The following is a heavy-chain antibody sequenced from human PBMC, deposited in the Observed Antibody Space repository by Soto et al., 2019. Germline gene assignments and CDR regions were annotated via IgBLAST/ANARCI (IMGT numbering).Heavy chain of an antibody. D-gene: IGHD4-17*01. CDR3: ARHQLNGDYYYGMDV. Sequence: GESLKISCKGSGYSFTSYWISWVRQMPGKGLEWMGRIDPSDSYTNYSPSFQGHVTISADKSISIAYLQWSSLKASDTSMYYCARHQLNGDYYYGMDVWGQGTTVTVSS. V-gene: IGHV5-10-1*01. J-gene: IGHJ6*02. CDR1: GYSFTSYW. CDR2: IDPSDSYT.